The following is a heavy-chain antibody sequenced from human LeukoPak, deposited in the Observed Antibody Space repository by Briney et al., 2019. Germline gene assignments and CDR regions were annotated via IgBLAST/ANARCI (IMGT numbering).Heavy chain of an antibody. D-gene: IGHD3-16*02. Sequence: SVKVSCKASGGTFGSYAISWVRQAPGQGLEWMGRIIPIFGTANYAQKFQGRVTITTDESTSTAYMELSSLRSEDTAVYYCASYRFGGVIAFDYWGQGTLVTVSS. CDR2: IIPIFGTA. V-gene: IGHV1-69*05. J-gene: IGHJ4*02. CDR3: ASYRFGGVIAFDY. CDR1: GGTFGSYA.